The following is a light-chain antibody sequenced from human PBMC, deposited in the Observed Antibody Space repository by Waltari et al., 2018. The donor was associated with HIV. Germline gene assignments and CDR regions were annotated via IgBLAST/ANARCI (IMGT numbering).Light chain of an antibody. CDR3: QQYYSAPIT. CDR1: QSVLSSSNNKNY. V-gene: IGKV4-1*01. CDR2: WAS. J-gene: IGKJ5*01. Sequence: DIVMTQSPDSLTVSLGERATINCKSSQSVLSSSNNKNYLGWYQQKPGHPPKLLIYWASTRESGVPDRFSGSGSGTDFTLTISSLQAEDVAVYYCQQYYSAPITFGQGTRLEIK.